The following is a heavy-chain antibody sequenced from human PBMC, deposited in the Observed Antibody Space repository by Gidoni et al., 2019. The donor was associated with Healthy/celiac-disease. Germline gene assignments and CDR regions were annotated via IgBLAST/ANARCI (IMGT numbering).Heavy chain of an antibody. CDR2: IYYSGST. J-gene: IGHJ2*01. D-gene: IGHD3-16*01. CDR1: GGSISSGGYY. CDR3: ARVGYATVVLWYFDL. Sequence: QVQLQESGPGLVKPSQTLSLTCTVSGGSISSGGYYWSWIRQHPGKGLEWIGYIYYSGSTYYNPSLKSRVTISVDTSKNQFSLKLSSVTAADTAVYYCARVGYATVVLWYFDLWGRGTLVTVSS. V-gene: IGHV4-31*03.